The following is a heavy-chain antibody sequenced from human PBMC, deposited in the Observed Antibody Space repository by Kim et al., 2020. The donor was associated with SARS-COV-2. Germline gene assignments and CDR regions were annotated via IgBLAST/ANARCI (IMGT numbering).Heavy chain of an antibody. CDR3: AKKFTTDDYTDYFDF. V-gene: IGHV3-23*01. Sequence: GGYLRLSCAASGFTFSDHDMTWVRQAPGKGLEYVSSISGSGLYSFYADSVRGRFTISRDNSRDTVFLQMNHLRADDTALYYCAKKFTTDDYTDYFDFWGQGTLVTVSS. J-gene: IGHJ4*01. D-gene: IGHD4-4*01. CDR1: GFTFSDHD. CDR2: ISGSGLYS.